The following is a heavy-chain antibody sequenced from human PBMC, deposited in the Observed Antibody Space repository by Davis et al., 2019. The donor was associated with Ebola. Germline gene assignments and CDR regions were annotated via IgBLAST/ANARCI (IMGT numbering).Heavy chain of an antibody. CDR1: GYTFTSYA. J-gene: IGHJ4*02. V-gene: IGHV1-3*01. CDR3: ARDVTGYSGYGPYDY. Sequence: ASVKVSCKASGYTFTSYAMHWVRQAPGQRLEWMGWINAGNGNTKYSQKFQGRVTITRDTSASTAYMELSSLRSEDTAVYYCARDVTGYSGYGPYDYWGQGTLVTVSS. CDR2: INAGNGNT. D-gene: IGHD5-12*01.